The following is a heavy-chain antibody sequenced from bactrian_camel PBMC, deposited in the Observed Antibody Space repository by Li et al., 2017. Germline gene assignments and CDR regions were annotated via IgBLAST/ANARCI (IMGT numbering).Heavy chain of an antibody. V-gene: IGHV3S31*01. Sequence: QLVEFGGGSVRTGGSLRLSCAASGFGIGDYTTSWVRQAPGKGLEWVSDLNSGRGSTYYADSVKGRFTISGDYAENTLYLQLNSLKTEDAAMYYCAKGLGLFSDYDNSWGQGTQVTVS. CDR1: GFGIGDYT. D-gene: IGHD4*01. CDR2: LNSGRGST. J-gene: IGHJ6*01. CDR3: AKGLGLFSDYDNS.